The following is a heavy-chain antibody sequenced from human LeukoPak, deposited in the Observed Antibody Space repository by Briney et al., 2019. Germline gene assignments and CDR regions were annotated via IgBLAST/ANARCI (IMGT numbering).Heavy chain of an antibody. V-gene: IGHV3-9*01. D-gene: IGHD4-23*01. J-gene: IGHJ6*02. CDR1: GFTFDDYA. Sequence: PGGSLRLSCAASGFTFDDYAMHWVRQAPGKGLEWVSGISWNSGSIGYADSVKGRFTISRDNAKNSLYLQMNSLRAEDTALYYCAKTYYGGNSWGGYGMDVWGQGTTVTVSS. CDR2: ISWNSGSI. CDR3: AKTYYGGNSWGGYGMDV.